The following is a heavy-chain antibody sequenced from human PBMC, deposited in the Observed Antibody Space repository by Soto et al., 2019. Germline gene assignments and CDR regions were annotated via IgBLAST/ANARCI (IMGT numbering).Heavy chain of an antibody. CDR3: ARHKDCSGGSCNAVGYYYGLDV. V-gene: IGHV4-39*01. CDR1: GGSISSGGYH. J-gene: IGHJ6*02. CDR2: VHYSGST. D-gene: IGHD2-15*01. Sequence: PSETLSLTCTVSGGSISSGGYHWSWIRQHPGKGLEWIGYVHYSGSTYYNSSLKSRVTISVDTSKNQFSLRLSSVTAADTAVYYCARHKDCSGGSCNAVGYYYGLDVWGQGTTVTVSS.